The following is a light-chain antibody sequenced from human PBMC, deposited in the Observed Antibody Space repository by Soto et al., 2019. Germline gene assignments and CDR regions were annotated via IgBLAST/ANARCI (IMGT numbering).Light chain of an antibody. CDR1: QSITTN. Sequence: DIVMTQSPATLSVSPGERATLSCRASQSITTNLAWYQQKPGQAPRLVIYDASTRATGIPAMLSGSGSGTEFTLTISSLQSEDFAVYYCQQYNNWPRTWTFGQGTKVDIK. J-gene: IGKJ1*01. CDR3: QQYNNWPRTWT. CDR2: DAS. V-gene: IGKV3-15*01.